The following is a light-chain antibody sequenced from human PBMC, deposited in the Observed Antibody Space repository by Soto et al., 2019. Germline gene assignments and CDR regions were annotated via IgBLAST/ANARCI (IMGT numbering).Light chain of an antibody. J-gene: IGKJ1*01. CDR2: DAS. CDR1: QSISSW. Sequence: DIQMPQSPSTLSASVGDRVTITCRASQSISSWLAWYQQKPGKAPKLLIYDASSLESGVPSRFSGSGSGTEFTLTIRSLQPDDFATYYCQQYNSYSGTFGQGTKVEIK. V-gene: IGKV1-5*01. CDR3: QQYNSYSGT.